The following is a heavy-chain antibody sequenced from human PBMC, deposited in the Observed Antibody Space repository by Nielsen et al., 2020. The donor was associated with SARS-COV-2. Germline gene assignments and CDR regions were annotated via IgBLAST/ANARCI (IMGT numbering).Heavy chain of an antibody. CDR3: ARAGWYSQWRDYYYYGMDV. CDR2: IIPIFGTA. D-gene: IGHD6-19*01. J-gene: IGHJ6*02. V-gene: IGHV1-69*13. CDR1: GGTFSSYA. Sequence: SVKVSCKASGGTFSSYAISWVRQAPGQGLEWMGGIIPIFGTANYAQKFQGRVTITADESTSTAYMELSSLRSEDTAVYYCARAGWYSQWRDYYYYGMDVWGQGTTVTVSS.